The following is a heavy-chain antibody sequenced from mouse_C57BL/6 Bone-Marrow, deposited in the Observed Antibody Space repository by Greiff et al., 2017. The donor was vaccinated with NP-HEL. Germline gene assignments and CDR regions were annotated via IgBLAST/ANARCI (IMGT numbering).Heavy chain of an antibody. V-gene: IGHV1-81*01. CDR1: GYTFTSYG. CDR2: IYPRSGNT. J-gene: IGHJ4*01. CDR3: ASCYLDAMDY. Sequence: VQLQQSGAELARPGASVKLSCKASGYTFTSYGISWVKQRTGQGLEWIGEIYPRSGNTYYNEKFKGKATLTADKSSSTAYMELRSLTSEDSAVYFCASCYLDAMDYWGQGTSVTVSS. D-gene: IGHD5-5*01.